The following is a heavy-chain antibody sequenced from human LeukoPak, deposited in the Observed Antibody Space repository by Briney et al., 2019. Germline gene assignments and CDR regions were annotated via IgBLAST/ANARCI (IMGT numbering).Heavy chain of an antibody. CDR2: IYYSGST. V-gene: IGHV4-59*08. J-gene: IGHJ4*02. D-gene: IGHD3-22*01. CDR1: GGPISSYY. Sequence: KTSETLSLTCTVSGGPISSYYWRWIRQPPGKGLECVGNIYYSGSTKYNPSLKSRVTISVDTSKNQFSLKLSSVTAADTAVYYCARHGNYYDSSGYNYYFDYWGQGTLGTVSS. CDR3: ARHGNYYDSSGYNYYFDY.